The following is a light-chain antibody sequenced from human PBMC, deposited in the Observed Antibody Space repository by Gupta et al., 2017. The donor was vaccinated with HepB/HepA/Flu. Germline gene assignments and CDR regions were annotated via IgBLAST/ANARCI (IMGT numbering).Light chain of an antibody. CDR3: QSYDSSLSVV. Sequence: QSVLTQPPSVSGAPGQRVTISCTGSSSNIGTGYAVHWYQQLPGTAPKPLIYGINNRPSGVPDRFSGSRSGTSASLAITGLQIEDEADYYCQSYDSSLSVVFGGGTKLTVL. CDR2: GIN. CDR1: SSNIGTGYA. V-gene: IGLV1-40*01. J-gene: IGLJ3*02.